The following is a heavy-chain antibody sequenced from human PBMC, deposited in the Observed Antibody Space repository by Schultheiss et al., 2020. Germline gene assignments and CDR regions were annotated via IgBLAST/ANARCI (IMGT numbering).Heavy chain of an antibody. J-gene: IGHJ6*03. Sequence: SETLSLTCNVSGGSLNTYSWNWIRQPPGKGLEWIGYIYDSGITNYNPSLKSRVTMSVDTSKNQFSLKLSSVTAADTAVYYCARGGRYYGSGSYSNYYYYYMDVWGKGTTVTVSS. D-gene: IGHD3-10*01. V-gene: IGHV4-59*12. CDR2: IYDSGIT. CDR1: GGSLNTYS. CDR3: ARGGRYYGSGSYSNYYYYYMDV.